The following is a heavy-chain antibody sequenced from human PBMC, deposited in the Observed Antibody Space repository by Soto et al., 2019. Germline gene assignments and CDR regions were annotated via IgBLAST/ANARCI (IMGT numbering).Heavy chain of an antibody. D-gene: IGHD6-13*01. V-gene: IGHV3-33*01. CDR1: GFTFSSYG. CDR3: ARDAWVSVAAAGIGY. CDR2: IWSDGSNK. J-gene: IGHJ4*02. Sequence: QVQLVESGGGVVQPGRSLRLSCAASGFTFSSYGMHWVRQAPGKGLEWVAVIWSDGSNKYYADSVKGRFTISRDNSKNTLYRQMNSLRAADTAVYYCARDAWVSVAAAGIGYWGQGTLVTVSS.